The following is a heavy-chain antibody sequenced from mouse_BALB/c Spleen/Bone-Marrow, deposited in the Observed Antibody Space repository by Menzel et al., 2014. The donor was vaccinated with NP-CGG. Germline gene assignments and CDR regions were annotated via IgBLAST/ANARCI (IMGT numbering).Heavy chain of an antibody. J-gene: IGHJ3*01. CDR2: INPDSSTI. CDR3: ARLGYYGSYAY. Sequence: EVKLMESGGGLVQPGGSLKLSCAASGFDFSIYWMSWVRQAPGKGLEWIGEINPDSSTINYTPSLKDKFIISRDNAKNTLYLQTSKVRSEDTALYYCARLGYYGSYAYWGQGTLVTVSA. D-gene: IGHD1-1*01. V-gene: IGHV4-1*02. CDR1: GFDFSIYW.